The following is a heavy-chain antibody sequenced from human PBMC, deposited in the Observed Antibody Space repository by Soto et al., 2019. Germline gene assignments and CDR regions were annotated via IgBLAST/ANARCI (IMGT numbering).Heavy chain of an antibody. Sequence: QVQLVQSGAEVKRPGASVTVSCKSSGFTFTSYAIHWLRQAPGQRPPWMGWINGGSGNTQYSQDFQCRVTFTRDTFATTCYLWLSSVRSEDTAVYYVARVPPRGNSSGDYYIQHYDSWGPGTPVTVSS. J-gene: IGHJ4*02. CDR2: INGGSGNT. D-gene: IGHD3-10*01. CDR3: ARVPPRGNSSGDYYIQHYDS. CDR1: GFTFTSYA. V-gene: IGHV1-3*01.